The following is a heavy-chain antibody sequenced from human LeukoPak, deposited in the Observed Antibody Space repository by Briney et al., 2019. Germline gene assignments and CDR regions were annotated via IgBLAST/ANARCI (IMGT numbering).Heavy chain of an antibody. D-gene: IGHD3-3*01. V-gene: IGHV1-18*01. CDR3: ARLSGFTASNDFWSGYHINWFDP. CDR1: GYTFTSYG. CDR2: ISAYNGNT. J-gene: IGHJ5*02. Sequence: ASVKVSCKASGYTFTSYGISWVRQAPGQGLEWMGWISAYNGNTNYAQKLQGRVTMTTDTSTSTAYMELRSLRSDDTAVYYCARLSGFTASNDFWSGYHINWFDPWGQGTLVTVSS.